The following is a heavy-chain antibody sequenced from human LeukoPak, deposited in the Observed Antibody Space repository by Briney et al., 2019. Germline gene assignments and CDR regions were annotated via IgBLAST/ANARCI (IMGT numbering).Heavy chain of an antibody. CDR2: ISSSSSYI. CDR1: GFTFSSYS. CDR3: AAFITTKLDY. V-gene: IGHV3-21*01. Sequence: PGGSLRLSCAASGFTFSSYSMNWVRQAPGKGLEWVSSISSSSSYIYYADSVKGRFIISRDNSRNTLNLQMNNLRTEDTAFYYCAAFITTKLDYWGQGILVTVSS. J-gene: IGHJ4*02. D-gene: IGHD3-22*01.